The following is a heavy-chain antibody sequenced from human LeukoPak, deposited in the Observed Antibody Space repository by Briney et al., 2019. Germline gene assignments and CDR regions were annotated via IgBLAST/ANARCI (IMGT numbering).Heavy chain of an antibody. D-gene: IGHD6-19*01. CDR3: ARDSSGWYTPHYYFDY. CDR1: GYSISSGYY. V-gene: IGHV4-38-2*02. J-gene: IGHJ4*02. CDR2: IYHSGST. Sequence: SETLSLTCTVSGYSISSGYYWGWIRRPPGKGLEWIGSIYHSGSTYYNPSLKSRVTISVDTSKNQFSLKLSSVTAADTAVYYCARDSSGWYTPHYYFDYWGQGTLVTVSS.